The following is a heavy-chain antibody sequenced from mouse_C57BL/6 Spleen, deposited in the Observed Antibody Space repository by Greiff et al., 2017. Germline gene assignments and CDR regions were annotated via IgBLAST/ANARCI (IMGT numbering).Heavy chain of an antibody. CDR1: GFSFTSYG. Sequence: VQVVESGPGLVAPSQSLSITCTVSGFSFTSYGVDWVRQPPGKGLEWLGVIWGGGSKNYNSALMSRMSISKENSKSQVFLKMNSLQTDDTAMYYCAKRGGTSAMDYWGQGTSVTVSS. D-gene: IGHD4-1*01. CDR3: AKRGGTSAMDY. CDR2: IWGGGSK. V-gene: IGHV2-9*01. J-gene: IGHJ4*01.